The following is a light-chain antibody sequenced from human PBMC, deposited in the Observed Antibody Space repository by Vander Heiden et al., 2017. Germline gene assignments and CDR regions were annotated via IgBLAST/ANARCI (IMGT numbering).Light chain of an antibody. CDR3: QQNNSYCNRT. CDR1: QSISSW. CDR2: KAS. Sequence: IQMTQSPSTLSASVGDRVTITCRASQSISSWLAWYQQKPGKAPKLLIYKASSLESGVPSRFSGSGYGTEFTLTISSRQPDDFASYYCQQNNSYCNRTFGQGTKVEIK. V-gene: IGKV1-5*03. J-gene: IGKJ1*01.